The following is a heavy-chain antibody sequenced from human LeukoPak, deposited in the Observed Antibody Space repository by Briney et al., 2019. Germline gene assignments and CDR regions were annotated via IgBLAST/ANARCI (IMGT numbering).Heavy chain of an antibody. Sequence: GESLKISCKGSGYSFTSYWIGWVRQMPGKGLEWMGIIYPGDSDTRYSPSFQGQVTISADKSISTAYLQWSSLKASDTATYYCARGSEYDFWSGYPSDAFDIWGQGTMVTVSS. CDR1: GYSFTSYW. V-gene: IGHV5-51*01. D-gene: IGHD3-3*01. CDR3: ARGSEYDFWSGYPSDAFDI. J-gene: IGHJ3*02. CDR2: IYPGDSDT.